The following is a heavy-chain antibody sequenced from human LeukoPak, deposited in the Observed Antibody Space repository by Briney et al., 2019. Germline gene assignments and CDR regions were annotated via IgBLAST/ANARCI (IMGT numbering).Heavy chain of an antibody. Sequence: PSETLSLTCTVSGGSISNYYWSWIRQPAGKGLEWIGRIYTSGTTHYNPSLKSRVTMSVDTSKIQFSLNLSSVTAADTAVYYCARFSSIAAAFDYWGLGTLVTVSS. CDR1: GGSISNYY. CDR3: ARFSSIAAAFDY. CDR2: IYTSGTT. J-gene: IGHJ4*02. V-gene: IGHV4-4*07. D-gene: IGHD6-13*01.